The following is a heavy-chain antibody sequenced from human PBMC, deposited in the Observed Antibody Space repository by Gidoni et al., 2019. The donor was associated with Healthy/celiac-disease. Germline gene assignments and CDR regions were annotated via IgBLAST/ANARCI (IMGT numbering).Heavy chain of an antibody. CDR1: GFTFSSYA. Sequence: EVQLLESGGGLVQPGGSLRLSCAASGFTFSSYAMSWVRQAPEKGLEWVSAISGSGGSTYYADSVKGRFTISRDNSKNTLYLQMNSLRAEDTAVYYCAKDQREYSSGYPGAFDIWGQGTMVTVSS. CDR2: ISGSGGST. D-gene: IGHD3-22*01. J-gene: IGHJ3*02. V-gene: IGHV3-23*01. CDR3: AKDQREYSSGYPGAFDI.